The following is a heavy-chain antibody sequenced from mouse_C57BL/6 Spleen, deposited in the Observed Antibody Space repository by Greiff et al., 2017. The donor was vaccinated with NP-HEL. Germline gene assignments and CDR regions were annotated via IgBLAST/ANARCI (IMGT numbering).Heavy chain of an antibody. D-gene: IGHD2-4*01. J-gene: IGHJ4*01. CDR2: ISDGGSYT. CDR3: ARSLYYDYDGHYYAMDY. V-gene: IGHV5-4*03. CDR1: GFTFSSYA. Sequence: VKLMESGGGLVKPGGSLKLSCAASGFTFSSYAMSWVRQTPEKRLEWVATISDGGSYTYYPDNVKGRFTISRDNAKNNLYLQMSHLKSEDTAMYYCARSLYYDYDGHYYAMDYWGQGTSVTVSS.